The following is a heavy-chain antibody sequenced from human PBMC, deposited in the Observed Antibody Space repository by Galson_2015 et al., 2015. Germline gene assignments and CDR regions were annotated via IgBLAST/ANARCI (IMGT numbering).Heavy chain of an antibody. J-gene: IGHJ3*02. CDR1: GYTFTAYY. CDR3: ARGGSSSGWYDAFDI. Sequence: SVKVSCKASGYTFTAYYMRWVRQAPGQGLEWMGRINPNSGDTYYAQKFQGRVTMTRDTSVSTAYMELGSLRSDDTAVYYCARGGSSSGWYDAFDIWGQGTMVTVSS. CDR2: INPNSGDT. D-gene: IGHD6-19*01. V-gene: IGHV1-2*06.